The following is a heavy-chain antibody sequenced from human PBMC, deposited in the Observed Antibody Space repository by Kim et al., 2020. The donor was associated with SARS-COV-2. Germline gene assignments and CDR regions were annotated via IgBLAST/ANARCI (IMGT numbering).Heavy chain of an antibody. Sequence: SETLSLTCAVYGGSFSGYYWSWIRQPPGKGLEWIGEINHSGSTNYNPSLKSRVTISVDTSKNQFSLKLSSVTAADTAVYYCARGQVSMVRGTWSYFDLWG. CDR1: GGSFSGYY. D-gene: IGHD3-10*01. V-gene: IGHV4-34*01. CDR2: INHSGST. CDR3: ARGQVSMVRGTWSYFDL. J-gene: IGHJ2*01.